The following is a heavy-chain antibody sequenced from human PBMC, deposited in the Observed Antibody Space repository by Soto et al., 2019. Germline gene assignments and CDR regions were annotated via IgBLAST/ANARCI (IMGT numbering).Heavy chain of an antibody. V-gene: IGHV3-66*01. CDR2: IYSGGST. Sequence: GGSLRLSCAASGFTVSSNYMSWVRQAPGKGLEWVSVIYSGGSTYYADSVKGRFTISRDNSKNTLYLQMNSLRVEYFAVYYCARTFYYYMDVWGKGTTVTVSS. J-gene: IGHJ6*03. CDR3: ARTFYYYMDV. CDR1: GFTVSSNY.